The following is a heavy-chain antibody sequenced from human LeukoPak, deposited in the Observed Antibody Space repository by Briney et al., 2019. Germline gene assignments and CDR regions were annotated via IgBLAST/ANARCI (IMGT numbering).Heavy chain of an antibody. Sequence: GRSLRLSCAASGFTFSSYAMHWVRQAPGKGLEWVAVILYDGSNKYYADSVKGRFTISRDNSKNTLYLQMNSLRAEDTAVYYCARELGSSGYYFDYWGQGTLVTVSS. CDR2: ILYDGSNK. V-gene: IGHV3-30-3*01. CDR3: ARELGSSGYYFDY. J-gene: IGHJ4*02. CDR1: GFTFSSYA. D-gene: IGHD3-22*01.